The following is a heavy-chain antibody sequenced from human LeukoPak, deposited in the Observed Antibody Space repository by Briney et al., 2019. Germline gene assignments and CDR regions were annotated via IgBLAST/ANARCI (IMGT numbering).Heavy chain of an antibody. CDR1: GFTFSSYA. D-gene: IGHD2-15*01. V-gene: IGHV3-23*01. Sequence: GGSLRLSCAASGFTFSSYAMTWVRQAPGKGLEWVSVISYSGNSTYYAGSVKGRFTISRDNSKNALYLQMNSLRAEDTAVYHCAKGGVGSCYSYMDAWGQGTTVTVSS. J-gene: IGHJ6*03. CDR3: AKGGVGSCYSYMDA. CDR2: ISYSGNST.